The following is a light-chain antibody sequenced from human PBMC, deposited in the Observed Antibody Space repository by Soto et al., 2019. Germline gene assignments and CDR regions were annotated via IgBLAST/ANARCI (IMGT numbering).Light chain of an antibody. CDR3: GSSTGSDTLV. CDR1: SSDVGSYNP. J-gene: IGLJ1*01. CDR2: DVS. V-gene: IGLV2-14*03. Sequence: QSVLTQPASVSGSPGQSITISCTGTSSDVGSYNPVSWYQQHPGKAPKLMIYDVSKRPSGVSNRFSASKSGNTASLTISGLQAEDEADYYCGSSTGSDTLVFGTGTKVTVL.